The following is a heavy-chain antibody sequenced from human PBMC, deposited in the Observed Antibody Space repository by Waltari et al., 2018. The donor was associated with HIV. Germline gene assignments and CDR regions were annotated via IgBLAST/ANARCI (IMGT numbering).Heavy chain of an antibody. CDR2: IKQDGSEK. D-gene: IGHD6-19*01. Sequence: EVQLVESGGGLVQPGGSLRLSCADSGSTLRSYWLSWVRQAPGKGLEWVANIKQDGSEKYYVDSVKGRFTISRDNAKNSLYLQMYSLRAEDTAVYYCAREEVGYSSGWRYWYFDLWGRGTLVTVSS. CDR3: AREEVGYSSGWRYWYFDL. J-gene: IGHJ2*01. V-gene: IGHV3-7*01. CDR1: GSTLRSYW.